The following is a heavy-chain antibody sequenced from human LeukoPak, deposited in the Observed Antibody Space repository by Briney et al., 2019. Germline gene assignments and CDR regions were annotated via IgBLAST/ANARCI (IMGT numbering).Heavy chain of an antibody. D-gene: IGHD5-18*01. J-gene: IGHJ6*02. Sequence: GGSLRLSCAASGFTFSTDVMSWTRRAPGKGLECVSAISGSGGNTYYADSVKGRFTISRDNSKNMLYLQMNSLRAEDTAVYYCAKVSGRIQIWPQPFGDGMDVWGQGTTVTVSS. CDR1: GFTFSTDV. V-gene: IGHV3-23*01. CDR3: AKVSGRIQIWPQPFGDGMDV. CDR2: ISGSGGNT.